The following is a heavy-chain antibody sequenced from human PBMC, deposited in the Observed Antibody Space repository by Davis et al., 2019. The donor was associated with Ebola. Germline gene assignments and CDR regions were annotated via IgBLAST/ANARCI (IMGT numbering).Heavy chain of an antibody. CDR2: IYTSGDK. J-gene: IGHJ5*01. CDR3: ARDCCTSGWFGY. CDR1: GLTISNNY. D-gene: IGHD3-3*01. Sequence: PGGSLRLSCAALWTASGLTISNNYMSWVRQAPGKGLEWVATIYTSGDKYYAGSVRSRFTISRDISKNTLSLQMNSLRADDTAVYYCARDCCTSGWFGYWGQGTLVTV. V-gene: IGHV3-53*01.